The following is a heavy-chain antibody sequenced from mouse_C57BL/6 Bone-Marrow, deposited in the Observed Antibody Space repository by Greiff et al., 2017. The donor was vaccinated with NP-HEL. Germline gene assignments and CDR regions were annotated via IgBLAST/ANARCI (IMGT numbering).Heavy chain of an antibody. CDR3: ARWGGSSSAWFAY. Sequence: VQLQQPGAELVRPGSSVKLSCKASGYTFTSYWMHWVKQRPIQGLEWIGNIDPSDSETHYNQKFKDKATLTVDKSSSTAYMQLSSLTSEASAVYYCARWGGSSSAWFAYWGQGPLVTVSA. D-gene: IGHD1-1*01. V-gene: IGHV1-52*01. CDR1: GYTFTSYW. J-gene: IGHJ3*01. CDR2: IDPSDSET.